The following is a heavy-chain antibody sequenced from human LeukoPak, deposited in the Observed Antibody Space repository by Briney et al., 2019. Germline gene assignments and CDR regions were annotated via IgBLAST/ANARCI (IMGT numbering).Heavy chain of an antibody. CDR3: AKSGKSGAAVDY. Sequence: PGGSLRLSCAASGFTFSSYGMHWVRQAPGKGLEWVAVISYDGSNKYYADPVKGRFTISRDNSKNTLYLQMNSLRAEDTAVYYCAKSGKSGAAVDYWGQGTLVTVSS. CDR2: ISYDGSNK. J-gene: IGHJ4*02. D-gene: IGHD6-13*01. CDR1: GFTFSSYG. V-gene: IGHV3-30*18.